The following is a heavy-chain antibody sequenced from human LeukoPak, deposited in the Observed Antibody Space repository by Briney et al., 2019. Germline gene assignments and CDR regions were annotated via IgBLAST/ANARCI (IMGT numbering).Heavy chain of an antibody. CDR3: AREGDYGLFNY. CDR2: ITPSGTTI. D-gene: IGHD4-17*01. Sequence: GGYLRLSCTASEFISRYNLNWVRQAPGKEKEWVSHITPSGTTIYYADSVKGRFTISRDNAKNSLYLQMNSLRVEDTGVYYCAREGDYGLFNYWGQGTLVAVSS. CDR1: EFISRYN. J-gene: IGHJ4*02. V-gene: IGHV3-48*01.